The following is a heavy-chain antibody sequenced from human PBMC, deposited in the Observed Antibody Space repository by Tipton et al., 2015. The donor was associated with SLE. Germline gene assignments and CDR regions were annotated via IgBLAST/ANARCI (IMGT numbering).Heavy chain of an antibody. CDR3: ARSDGDYKVDY. Sequence: LRLSCSVSGVSITNSYWSWIRQPPGKGLEWIGEINHSGSTNYNPSLKSRVTISVDTSKDQFSLKLSSVTAADTAVYYCARSDGDYKVDYWGQGTLVTVSS. D-gene: IGHD4-17*01. CDR2: INHSGST. V-gene: IGHV4-34*01. CDR1: GVSITNSY. J-gene: IGHJ4*02.